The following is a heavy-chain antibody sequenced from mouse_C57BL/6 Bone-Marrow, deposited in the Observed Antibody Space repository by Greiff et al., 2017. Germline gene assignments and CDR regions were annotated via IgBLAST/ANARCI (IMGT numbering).Heavy chain of an antibody. CDR2: IHPNSGST. CDR3: ARGDLRAWFAY. V-gene: IGHV1-64*01. J-gene: IGHJ3*01. Sequence: QVQLQQPGAELVEPGASVKLSCKASGYTFTSYWMHWVKQRPGQGLEWIGMIHPNSGSTNYNEKFKSKATLTVDKSSSTAYMELSSLTSEDSAVYYCARGDLRAWFAYWGQGTLVTVSA. CDR1: GYTFTSYW. D-gene: IGHD1-1*01.